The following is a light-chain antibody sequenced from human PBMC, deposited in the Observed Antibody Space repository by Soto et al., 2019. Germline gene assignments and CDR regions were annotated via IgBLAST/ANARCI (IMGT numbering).Light chain of an antibody. Sequence: EMVMTQSPATLSVSPGERAALSCRASQSVNSNFAWYQQKPGQAPRLLIYGASTRATDIPARFSGSGSGTEFTPTISSLQSEDFAVYYCQQYNNWPYTFGQGTKLEIK. J-gene: IGKJ2*01. CDR3: QQYNNWPYT. CDR2: GAS. V-gene: IGKV3-15*01. CDR1: QSVNSN.